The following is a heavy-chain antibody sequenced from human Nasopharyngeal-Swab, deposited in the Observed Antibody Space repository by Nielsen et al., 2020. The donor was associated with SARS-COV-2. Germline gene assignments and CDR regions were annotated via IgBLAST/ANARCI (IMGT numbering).Heavy chain of an antibody. J-gene: IGHJ6*02. Sequence: WVRQAPGQGLEWMGIINPSGGSTSYAQKFQGRVTMTRDTSTSTVYMKLSSLRSEDTAVYYCARGAYYGSGSYFHYYYGMDVWGQGTTVTVSS. D-gene: IGHD3-10*01. CDR3: ARGAYYGSGSYFHYYYGMDV. V-gene: IGHV1-46*01. CDR2: INPSGGST.